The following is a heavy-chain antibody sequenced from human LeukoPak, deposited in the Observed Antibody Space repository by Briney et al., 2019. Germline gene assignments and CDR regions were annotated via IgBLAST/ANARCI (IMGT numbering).Heavy chain of an antibody. CDR3: ARARTVDTAMTYYFDY. CDR2: NIPILGIA. J-gene: IGHJ4*02. CDR1: GGTFSSYA. Sequence: ASVKVSCKASGGTFSSYAISWVRQAPGQGLEWMGRNIPILGIANYAQKFQGRVTITADKSTSTAYMELSSLRSEDTAVYYCARARTVDTAMTYYFDYWGQGTLVTVSS. V-gene: IGHV1-69*04. D-gene: IGHD5-18*01.